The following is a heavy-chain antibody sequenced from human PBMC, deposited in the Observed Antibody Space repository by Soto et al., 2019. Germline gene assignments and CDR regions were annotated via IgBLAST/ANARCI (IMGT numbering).Heavy chain of an antibody. V-gene: IGHV3-33*01. CDR2: VWRDGSHK. J-gene: IGHJ4*02. D-gene: IGHD2-8*01. CDR1: GFTFNNHH. CDR3: TREMGALDC. Sequence: QVQVVESGGGVVQPGESLRLSCTASGFTFNNHHMHWVRQAPGKGLEWVALVWRDGSHKVYAESVKGRVTISRDNYKNTVYLSMNNMRVDDTALYYCTREMGALDCWGQGTLVTVSS.